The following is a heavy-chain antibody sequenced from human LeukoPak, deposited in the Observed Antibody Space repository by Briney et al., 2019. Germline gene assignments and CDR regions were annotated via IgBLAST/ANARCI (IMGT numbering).Heavy chain of an antibody. CDR3: ARVGGSYYYFDY. V-gene: IGHV1-3*01. Sequence: ASVKVSCKASGYTFISYAMHWVRQAPGQRLEWMGWISAGNGNTKYSQRFQGRVTITRDTSASTAYMELSSLRSEDTAVYYCARVGGSYYYFDYWGQGTLVTVSS. CDR1: GYTFISYA. CDR2: ISAGNGNT. J-gene: IGHJ4*02. D-gene: IGHD1-26*01.